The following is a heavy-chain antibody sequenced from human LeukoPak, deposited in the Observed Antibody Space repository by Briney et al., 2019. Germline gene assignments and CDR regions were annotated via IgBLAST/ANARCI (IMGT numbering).Heavy chain of an antibody. D-gene: IGHD3-22*01. CDR1: GGSISSYY. CDR2: IYYSGST. Sequence: SETLSLTCTVSGGSISSYYWSWIRQPPGKGLEWIGYIYYSGSTNYNPSLKSRVTISVDMSKNQFSPKLSSVTAADTAVYYCARRADDSSGYFSAAFYIWGQGTMVTVSS. J-gene: IGHJ3*02. CDR3: ARRADDSSGYFSAAFYI. V-gene: IGHV4-59*08.